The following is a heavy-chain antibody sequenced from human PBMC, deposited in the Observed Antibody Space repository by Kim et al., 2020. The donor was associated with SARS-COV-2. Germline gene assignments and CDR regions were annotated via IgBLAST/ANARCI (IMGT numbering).Heavy chain of an antibody. CDR3: ASQPDSSRWYYYYYFLDV. Sequence: GGSLRLSCAASGITVSGNFMSWVRQAPGKGLEWISVIYSGGSTYYADSVKGRFSMSRDPSKNTVTLQMNSLRPDDTAVYYCASQPDSSRWYYYYYFLDVWGKGTTVIVSS. CDR1: GITVSGNF. J-gene: IGHJ6*03. CDR2: IYSGGST. D-gene: IGHD6-13*01. V-gene: IGHV3-66*04.